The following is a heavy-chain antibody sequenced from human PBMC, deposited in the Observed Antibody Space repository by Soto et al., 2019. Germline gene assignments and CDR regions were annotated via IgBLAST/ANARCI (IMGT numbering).Heavy chain of an antibody. V-gene: IGHV3-21*01. CDR2: ISSSSSYI. Sequence: GESLKISCAASGFTFSSYSMNWVRQAPGKGLEWVSSISSSSSYIYYADSVKGRFTISRDNAKNSLYLQMNSLRAEDTAVYYCARVVVVQAAGIDYWGQGTLVT. J-gene: IGHJ4*02. D-gene: IGHD2-2*01. CDR3: ARVVVVQAAGIDY. CDR1: GFTFSSYS.